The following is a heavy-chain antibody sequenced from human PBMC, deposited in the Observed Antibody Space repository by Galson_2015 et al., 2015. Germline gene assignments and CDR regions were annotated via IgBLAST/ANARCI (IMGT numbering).Heavy chain of an antibody. CDR2: IRSKANSYAT. CDR1: GFTFSGSA. V-gene: IGHV3-73*01. J-gene: IGHJ4*02. D-gene: IGHD1-1*01. Sequence: SLRLSCAASGFTFSGSAMHWVRQASGKGLEWVGRIRSKANSYATAYAASVKGRFTISRDDSKNTAYLQMNSLKTEDTAVYYCTRLALSLSTQNEIGDYWGQGTLVTVSS. CDR3: TRLALSLSTQNEIGDY.